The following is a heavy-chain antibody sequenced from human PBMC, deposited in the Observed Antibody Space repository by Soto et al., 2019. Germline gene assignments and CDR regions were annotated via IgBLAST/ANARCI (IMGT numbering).Heavy chain of an antibody. V-gene: IGHV1-2*04. CDR3: ARAGSEDVGYYYGMDV. D-gene: IGHD3-10*01. CDR2: INPNSGGT. Sequence: ASVRVSCKASGYTFTGYYMHWVRQAPGQGIERMGWINPNSGGTNYAQKFQGWVTRTRDTSISTAYMELSRLRSDDTAVYYCARAGSEDVGYYYGMDVWGQGTTVTVSS. J-gene: IGHJ6*02. CDR1: GYTFTGYY.